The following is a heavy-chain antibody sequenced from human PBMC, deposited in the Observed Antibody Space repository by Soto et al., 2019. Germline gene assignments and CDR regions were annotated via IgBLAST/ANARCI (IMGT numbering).Heavy chain of an antibody. D-gene: IGHD6-19*01. CDR1: GFTFSGSA. CDR3: TRLIAVAGTGEPYYYYGMDV. J-gene: IGHJ6*02. Sequence: EVQLVESGGGLVQPGGSLKLSCAASGFTFSGSAMHWVRQASGKGLEWVGRIRSKANSYATAYAASVKGRFTISRDDSKNTAYLQMNSLKTEATAVYYCTRLIAVAGTGEPYYYYGMDVWGQGTTVTVSS. CDR2: IRSKANSYAT. V-gene: IGHV3-73*02.